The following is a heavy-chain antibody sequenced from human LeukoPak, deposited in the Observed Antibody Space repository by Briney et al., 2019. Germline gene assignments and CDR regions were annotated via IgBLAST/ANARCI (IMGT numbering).Heavy chain of an antibody. D-gene: IGHD3-10*01. CDR2: IYYSGST. CDR1: GGSISSYY. V-gene: IGHV4-59*01. CDR3: ARDATIKYYGSGSYYPD. J-gene: IGHJ4*02. Sequence: SETLSLTCTVSGGSISSYYWSWIRQPPGKGLEWIGYIYYSGSTNYNPSLKSRVTISVDTSKNQFSLKLSSVTAADTAVYYCARDATIKYYGSGSYYPDWGQGTLVTVSS.